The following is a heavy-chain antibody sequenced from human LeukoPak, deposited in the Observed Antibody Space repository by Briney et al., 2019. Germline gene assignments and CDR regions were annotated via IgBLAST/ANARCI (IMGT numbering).Heavy chain of an antibody. D-gene: IGHD5-18*01. CDR3: ARGPVDRYSYGWGYVYYYYYYMDV. CDR1: GGSISSYY. CDR2: IYYTGST. J-gene: IGHJ6*03. V-gene: IGHV4-59*01. Sequence: SETLSLTCTVSGGSISSYYWSWIRQPPGKGLEWIGYIYYTGSTNYNPSLKSRVTMSVDTSKNQFSLKLSSVTAADTAVYYCARGPVDRYSYGWGYVYYYYYYMDVWGKGTTVTVSS.